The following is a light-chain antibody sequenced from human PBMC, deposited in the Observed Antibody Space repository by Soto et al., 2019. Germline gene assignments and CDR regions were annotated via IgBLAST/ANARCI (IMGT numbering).Light chain of an antibody. CDR2: LTSDGSH. CDR3: QTWGTGIVV. J-gene: IGLJ2*01. CDR1: SGHSSYA. Sequence: QPVLTQSPSASASLGASVKLTCTLSSGHSSYAIAWHQQQPEKGPRYLMELTSDGSHSKGDGIPDRFSGSSSGAERYLTISSLQSEDEADYYCQTWGTGIVVFGGGTKLTVL. V-gene: IGLV4-69*01.